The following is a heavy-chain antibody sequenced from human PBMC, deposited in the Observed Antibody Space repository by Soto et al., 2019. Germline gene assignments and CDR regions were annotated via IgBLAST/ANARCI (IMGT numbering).Heavy chain of an antibody. CDR1: GFTFSSYW. Sequence: EVQLVESGGGLVQPGGSLRLSCAASGFTFSSYWMSWVRQAPGKGLEWVANRKQDGSEKYYVDSVKGRFTISRDNAKNSLYLQMNSLRAEDTAVYYCARDPYSSGAYYFDYWGQGTLVTVSS. V-gene: IGHV3-7*01. CDR3: ARDPYSSGAYYFDY. J-gene: IGHJ4*02. D-gene: IGHD6-19*01. CDR2: RKQDGSEK.